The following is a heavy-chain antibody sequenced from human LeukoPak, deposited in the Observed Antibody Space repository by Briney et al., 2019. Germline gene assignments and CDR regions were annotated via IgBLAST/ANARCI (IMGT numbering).Heavy chain of an antibody. D-gene: IGHD6-13*01. J-gene: IGHJ6*02. CDR1: GGSFSSYY. V-gene: IGHV4-34*01. CDR2: INHSGST. CDR3: ARFGYSSREYYYYYGMDV. Sequence: PSETLSLTCAVYGGSFSSYYWSWIRQPPGKGLEWIGEINHSGSTNYNPSLKSRVTISVDTSKNQFSLKLSSVTAADTAVYYCARFGYSSREYYYYYGMDVWGQGTTVTVSS.